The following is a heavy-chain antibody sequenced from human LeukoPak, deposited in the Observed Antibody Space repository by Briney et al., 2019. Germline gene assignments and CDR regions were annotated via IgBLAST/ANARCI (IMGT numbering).Heavy chain of an antibody. Sequence: GESLQISCKGSGYSFTRYWLGWVRQMPGKGLEWMGIIYPGDSDTRYSPSFQGQVTISADKSISTAYLKRSSLKASDTAMYYCARQSGYGDSMYPGYYFTCCGQGTLVTVSS. CDR3: ARQSGYGDSMYPGYYFTC. CDR1: GYSFTRYW. CDR2: IYPGDSDT. J-gene: IGHJ4*02. D-gene: IGHD4-17*01. V-gene: IGHV5-51*01.